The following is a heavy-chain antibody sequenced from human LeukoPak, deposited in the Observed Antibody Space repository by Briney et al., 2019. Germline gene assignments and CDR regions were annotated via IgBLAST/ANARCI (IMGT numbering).Heavy chain of an antibody. CDR3: GTSRTLDY. CDR1: GFTFTSYW. V-gene: IGHV3-7*01. CDR2: IKQDGSEE. J-gene: IGHJ4*02. Sequence: GGSLRHSCVASGFTFTSYWMSWVRQAPGKGLEWVAKIKQDGSEENYVDSVKGRFTVSRDNAQNSLYLQMSSLRVEDTAVYYCGTSRTLDYWGQGTLVTVSS. D-gene: IGHD1-7*01.